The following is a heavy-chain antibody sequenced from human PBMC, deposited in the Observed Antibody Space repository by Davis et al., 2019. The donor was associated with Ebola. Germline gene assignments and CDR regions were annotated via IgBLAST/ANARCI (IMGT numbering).Heavy chain of an antibody. CDR3: ARDRVSSGLNGY. CDR1: GYTFTSYY. Sequence: AASVKVSCKASGYTFTSYYMHWVRQAPGQGLEWMGWINPHNGNTNYAQNVQGRVTMTTDTSTSTAYMELRSLRSDDTAVYYCARDRVSSGLNGYWGQGTLVTVSS. J-gene: IGHJ4*02. CDR2: INPHNGNT. D-gene: IGHD6-19*01. V-gene: IGHV1-18*04.